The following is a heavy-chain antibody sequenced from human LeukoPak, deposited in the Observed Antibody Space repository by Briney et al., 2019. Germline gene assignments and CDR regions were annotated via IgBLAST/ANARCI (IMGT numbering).Heavy chain of an antibody. J-gene: IGHJ4*02. Sequence: GGSLRLSCAVSGFTFSDYDMHRVRQATGKGLEWVSAIGTAGDTYYTGSVKGRFTISRENAKNSLYLQMNSLRAGDTAVYYCARVAKERVGGVYYFDYWGQGTLVTVSS. V-gene: IGHV3-13*01. CDR2: IGTAGDT. CDR3: ARVAKERVGGVYYFDY. CDR1: GFTFSDYD. D-gene: IGHD1-1*01.